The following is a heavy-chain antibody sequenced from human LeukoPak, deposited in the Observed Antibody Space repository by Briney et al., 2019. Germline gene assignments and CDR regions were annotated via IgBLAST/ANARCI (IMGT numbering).Heavy chain of an antibody. J-gene: IGHJ3*01. D-gene: IGHD3-16*01. Sequence: KTSETLSLTCTVSGDSISNGGYHWTWIRQPPGKGLEWIGYIHYSGGTYYNPSPRSRVEISIDTSKNQFSLRLNAVTAADTAVYYCARDFMMTASPDAFDVWDHGTLVIVSS. CDR1: GDSISNGGYH. V-gene: IGHV4-31*03. CDR3: ARDFMMTASPDAFDV. CDR2: IHYSGGT.